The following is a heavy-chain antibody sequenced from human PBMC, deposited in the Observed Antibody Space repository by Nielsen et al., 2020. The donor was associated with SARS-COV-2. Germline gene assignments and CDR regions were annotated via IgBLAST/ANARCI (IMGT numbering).Heavy chain of an antibody. CDR3: AKMRETYSSSSLEY. CDR2: ISGSGGST. J-gene: IGHJ4*02. Sequence: GESLKISCAASGFTFNAHAMNWVRQAPGKGLEWVSAISGSGGSTYYADSVKGRFTISRDNSKNTLYLQMNSLRAEDTALYYCAKMRETYSSSSLEYWGQGTLVTVSS. CDR1: GFTFNAHA. D-gene: IGHD6-6*01. V-gene: IGHV3-23*01.